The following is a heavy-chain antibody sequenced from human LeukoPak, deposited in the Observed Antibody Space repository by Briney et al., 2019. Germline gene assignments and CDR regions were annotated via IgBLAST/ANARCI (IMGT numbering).Heavy chain of an antibody. CDR3: ARVSGSYYFDY. V-gene: IGHV3-53*01. Sequence: XDNSKNTLYLQMNSLRAEDTAVYYCARVSGSYYFDYWGQGTLVTVSS. D-gene: IGHD1-26*01. J-gene: IGHJ4*02.